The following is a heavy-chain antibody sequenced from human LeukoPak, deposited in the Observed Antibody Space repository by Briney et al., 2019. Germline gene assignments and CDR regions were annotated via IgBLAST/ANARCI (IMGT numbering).Heavy chain of an antibody. Sequence: PSETLSLTCTVPGGTISSYDSNWIRQPAGKGLEWIGRVHISGSTNYNPSLKSRVTMSVDTSQNQCSLRLSSVTAADTAVYYCATTGVCHLYSWGQGTLVTVSS. V-gene: IGHV4-4*07. CDR2: VHISGST. D-gene: IGHD1-1*01. CDR1: GGTISSYD. J-gene: IGHJ4*02. CDR3: ATTGVCHLYS.